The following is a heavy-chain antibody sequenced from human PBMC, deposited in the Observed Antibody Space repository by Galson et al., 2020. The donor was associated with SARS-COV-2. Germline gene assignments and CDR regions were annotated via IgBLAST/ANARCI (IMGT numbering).Heavy chain of an antibody. Sequence: SGPTLVKPTQTLTLTCTFSGFSLSTSGMCVSWIRQPPGKALEWLARIDWDDDKYYSTSLKTRLTISKDTSKNQVVLTMTNMDPVDTATYYCARILQPMGYYGYGYWGQGTLVTVSS. D-gene: IGHD3-10*01. J-gene: IGHJ4*02. CDR3: ARILQPMGYYGYGY. CDR1: GFSLSTSGMC. V-gene: IGHV2-70*11. CDR2: IDWDDDK.